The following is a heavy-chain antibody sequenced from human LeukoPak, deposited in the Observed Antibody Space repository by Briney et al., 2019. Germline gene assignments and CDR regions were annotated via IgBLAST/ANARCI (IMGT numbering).Heavy chain of an antibody. CDR3: ARGYYDRSGYYLIDY. D-gene: IGHD3-22*01. Sequence: QPGGSLRLSCAASAFTFSNYCMHWVRHAPGGGLVWVSRINSDGRSTSGADSSKGRFSMSRDNAKKTMYLKMNSLRAEDTAVYYCARGYYDRSGYYLIDYWGQGTLVTVSS. V-gene: IGHV3-74*01. J-gene: IGHJ4*02. CDR2: INSDGRST. CDR1: AFTFSNYC.